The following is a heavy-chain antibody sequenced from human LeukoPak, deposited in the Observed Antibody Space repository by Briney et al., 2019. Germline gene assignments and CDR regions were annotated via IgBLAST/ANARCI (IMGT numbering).Heavy chain of an antibody. V-gene: IGHV4-61*02. CDR2: IYTSGRT. J-gene: IGHJ5*02. D-gene: IGHD6-19*01. CDR3: ARGKRRTQTSGWSNWFDP. Sequence: SETLSLTCTVSGGSISSGGYYWSWIRQPAGKGLEWIGRIYTSGRTNYNPSLKSRVTISVDTSKNQFSLKLSSVTAADTAVYYCARGKRRTQTSGWSNWFDPWGQGTLDTVSS. CDR1: GGSISSGGYY.